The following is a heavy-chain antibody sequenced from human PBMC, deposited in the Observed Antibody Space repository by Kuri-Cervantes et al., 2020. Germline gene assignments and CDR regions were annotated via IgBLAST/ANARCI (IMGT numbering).Heavy chain of an antibody. D-gene: IGHD3-16*01. CDR3: ARVLGGIDY. Sequence: GESLKISCAASGFTVSSNYMSWVRQAPGKGLEWVSVIYSGGSTYYADSVKGRFTISRDNSKNTLYLQMNSLRAEDTAVYYCARVLGGIDYWGQGTLVTVSS. CDR1: GFTVSSNY. CDR2: IYSGGST. V-gene: IGHV3-66*01. J-gene: IGHJ4*02.